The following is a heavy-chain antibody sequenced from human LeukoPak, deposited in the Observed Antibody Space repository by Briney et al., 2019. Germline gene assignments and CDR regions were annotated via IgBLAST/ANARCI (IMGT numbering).Heavy chain of an antibody. D-gene: IGHD2-8*01. CDR3: ARDLRYCTNGVCTGYFQH. Sequence: ASVKVSCKASGYTFTGYHMHWVRQAPGQGLEWMGWINPTSGGTNYAQKFQGRVTMTRDTSISTAYMELSRLRSDDTAVYYCARDLRYCTNGVCTGYFQHWGQGTLVTVSS. V-gene: IGHV1-2*02. CDR2: INPTSGGT. J-gene: IGHJ1*01. CDR1: GYTFTGYH.